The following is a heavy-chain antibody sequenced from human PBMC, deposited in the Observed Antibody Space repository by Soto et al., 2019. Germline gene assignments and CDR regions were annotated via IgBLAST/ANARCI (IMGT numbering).Heavy chain of an antibody. J-gene: IGHJ4*02. D-gene: IGHD2-15*01. V-gene: IGHV3-33*08. CDR1: GFSFSVYG. CDR2: IWYDASKQ. Sequence: GGSLRLSCAASGFSFSVYGMHWVRQAPGKGLEWVAVIWYDASKQFYAASVEGRFTISRDNSKAILYLQMNSLRAEDTAVYYCAAWAEGATEVHWGQGTLVTVSS. CDR3: AAWAEGATEVH.